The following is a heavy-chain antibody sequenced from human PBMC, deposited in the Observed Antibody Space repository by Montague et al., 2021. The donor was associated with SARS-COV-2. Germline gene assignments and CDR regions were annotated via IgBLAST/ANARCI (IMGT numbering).Heavy chain of an antibody. V-gene: IGHV4-59*01. CDR3: ASVGSGYKYGWTHQ. CDR2: SYYTGSN. Sequence: SKSRSLTCVVSGVSISSSYWSWIRQSPEKGLEWIGNSYYTGSNKYNPSLQSRVTILVETSESQVSLNLRSVTAADTAIYYCASVGSGYKYGWTHQWGQGIPVTVSS. D-gene: IGHD5-18*01. J-gene: IGHJ4*02. CDR1: GVSISSSY.